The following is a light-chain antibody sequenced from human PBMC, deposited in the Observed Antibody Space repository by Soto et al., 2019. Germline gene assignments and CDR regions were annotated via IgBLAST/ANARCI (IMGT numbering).Light chain of an antibody. Sequence: QSALTQPASVSGSPGQSITISCTGTSSDVGGYNYVSWYQQHPGKAPKLMIYEVSNRPSGVSNRFSGSKSGNTASLTISGLQADDEGEYYCSSYTSSSTSVFGTGTKLTVL. CDR1: SSDVGGYNY. V-gene: IGLV2-14*01. J-gene: IGLJ1*01. CDR2: EVS. CDR3: SSYTSSSTSV.